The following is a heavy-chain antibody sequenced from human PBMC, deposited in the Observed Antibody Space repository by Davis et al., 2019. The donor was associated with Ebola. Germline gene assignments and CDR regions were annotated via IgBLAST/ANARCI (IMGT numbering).Heavy chain of an antibody. CDR1: GGSITNSPYF. D-gene: IGHD3-3*01. V-gene: IGHV4-39*07. Sequence: MPSETLSLTCTVSGGSITNSPYFWGWIRQPPGKGLEWIGSIYYSGSTYYNPSLKSRVTISVDTSKNQFSLKLSSVTAADTAVYYCARGAHSLEWLTWGRGTLVTVSS. J-gene: IGHJ2*01. CDR3: ARGAHSLEWLT. CDR2: IYYSGST.